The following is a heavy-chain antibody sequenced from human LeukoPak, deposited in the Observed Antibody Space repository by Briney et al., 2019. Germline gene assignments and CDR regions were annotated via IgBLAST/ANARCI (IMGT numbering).Heavy chain of an antibody. CDR1: GGSFSGYY. CDR2: INHSGST. D-gene: IGHD6-13*01. V-gene: IGHV4-34*01. CDR3: ARLGYSSSWYVDY. J-gene: IGHJ4*02. Sequence: PSETLSLTCAVYGGSFSGYYWSWIRQPPGKGLEWIGEINHSGSTNYNPSLKSRVTISVDKSKNQFSLKLSSVTAADTAVYYCARLGYSSSWYVDYWGQGTLVTVSS.